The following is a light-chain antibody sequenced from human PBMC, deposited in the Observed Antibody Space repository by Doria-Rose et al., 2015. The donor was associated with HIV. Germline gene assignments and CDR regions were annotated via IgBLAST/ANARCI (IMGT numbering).Light chain of an antibody. J-gene: IGLJ1*01. V-gene: IGLV1-40*02. Sequence: QSVFTQPPSVSGAPGQRVAISCTGSSSNIGAGFDVNWYQQFPGTAPKLLIHGNTNRPSGVPDRFSGSKSGTSASLAISGLRAEDEADYYCQSYGSRLSVYVFGTGTKVTVL. CDR2: GNT. CDR1: SSNIGAGFD. CDR3: QSYGSRLSVYV.